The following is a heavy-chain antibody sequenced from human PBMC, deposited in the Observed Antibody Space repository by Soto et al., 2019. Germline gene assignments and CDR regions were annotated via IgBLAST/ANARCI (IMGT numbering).Heavy chain of an antibody. D-gene: IGHD6-19*01. Sequence: GGSLRLSCAASGFTFSNAWMSWVRQAPGKGLEWVGRIKSKTDGGTTDYAAPVKGRFTISRDDSKNTLYLQMNGLKTEDTAVYYCTTDEAVAGFDYWGQGTLVTVSS. CDR3: TTDEAVAGFDY. CDR1: GFTFSNAW. V-gene: IGHV3-15*01. CDR2: IKSKTDGGTT. J-gene: IGHJ4*02.